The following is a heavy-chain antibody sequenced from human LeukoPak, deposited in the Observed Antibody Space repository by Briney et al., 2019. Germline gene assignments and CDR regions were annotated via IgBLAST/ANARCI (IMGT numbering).Heavy chain of an antibody. Sequence: SETLSLTCAVYGGSFSGYYWSWIRQPPGKGLEWIGEINHSGSTNYNPSLKSRVTISVDTSKNQFSLKLSSVTAADTAVYYCARGPALGSASDIWGQGTMVTVSS. V-gene: IGHV4-34*01. CDR3: ARGPALGSASDI. CDR2: INHSGST. CDR1: GGSFSGYY. D-gene: IGHD7-27*01. J-gene: IGHJ3*02.